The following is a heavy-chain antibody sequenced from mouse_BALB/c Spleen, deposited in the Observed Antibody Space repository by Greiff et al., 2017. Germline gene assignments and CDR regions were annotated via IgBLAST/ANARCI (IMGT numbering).Heavy chain of an antibody. CDR3: AREGMRYAMDY. CDR1: GFTFSSFG. J-gene: IGHJ4*01. Sequence: EVQVVESGGGLVQPGGSRKLSCAASGFTFSSFGMHWVRQAPEKGLEWVAYISSGSSTIYYADTVKGRFTISRDNPKNTLFLQMTSLRSEDTAMYYCAREGMRYAMDYWGQGTSVTVSS. V-gene: IGHV5-17*02. CDR2: ISSGSSTI.